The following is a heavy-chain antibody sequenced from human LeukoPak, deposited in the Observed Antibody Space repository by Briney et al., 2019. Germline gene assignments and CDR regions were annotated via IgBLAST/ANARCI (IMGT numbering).Heavy chain of an antibody. V-gene: IGHV3-69-1*01. Sequence: PGESLRLSCVASGVTFTDHPMNWVRQAPGKGLEWISYIGGDGIAFYADSGKGRFTASKDDARKSMYLQMSSLRVEDTAVYYCAKDRANWAIDDWGQGTQVTVSS. CDR1: GVTFTDHP. CDR3: AKDRANWAIDD. J-gene: IGHJ4*02. D-gene: IGHD3-16*01. CDR2: IGGDGIA.